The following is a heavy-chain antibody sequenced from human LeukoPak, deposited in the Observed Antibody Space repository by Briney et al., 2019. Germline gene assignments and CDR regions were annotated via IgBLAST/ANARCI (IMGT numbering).Heavy chain of an antibody. CDR3: ARLYGSGKNYFDY. J-gene: IGHJ4*02. CDR1: GGSIRNDNYY. V-gene: IGHV4-31*03. Sequence: SQTLSLTCTVSGGSIRNDNYYWSWVGQHPGKGLEWIGYIYYSGSTYYNPSLKSRVTLLVDSSKSHFSLKLTSVSTADTAVYYCARLYGSGKNYFDYWGQGTLVTVSS. CDR2: IYYSGST. D-gene: IGHD3-10*01.